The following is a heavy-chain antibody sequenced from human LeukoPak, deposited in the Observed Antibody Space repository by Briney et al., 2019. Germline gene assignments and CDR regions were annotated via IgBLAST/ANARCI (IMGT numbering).Heavy chain of an antibody. V-gene: IGHV4-4*07. CDR3: ARVSPHIVVVVAASRGDYFDY. D-gene: IGHD2-15*01. CDR2: IYTSGST. CDR1: GGSISSYY. J-gene: IGHJ4*02. Sequence: SETLSLTCTVSGGSISSYYWSWIRQPAGKGLEWIGRIYTSGSTNYNPSLKSRVTMSVDTSKNQFSLTLSSVTAADTAVYYCARVSPHIVVVVAASRGDYFDYWGQGTLVTVSS.